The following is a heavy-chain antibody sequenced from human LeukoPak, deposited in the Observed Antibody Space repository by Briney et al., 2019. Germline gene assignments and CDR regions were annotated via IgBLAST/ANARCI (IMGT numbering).Heavy chain of an antibody. Sequence: GSSVKVSCKASGGTFSSYAISWVRQAPGQGLEWMGGIIPIFGTANYAQKFQGRVTITADESTSTAYMELSSLRSEDTAVYYCARGRQYDYDFWSGYLVLRWFDPWGQGTLVTVSS. CDR1: GGTFSSYA. V-gene: IGHV1-69*01. D-gene: IGHD3-3*01. J-gene: IGHJ5*02. CDR2: IIPIFGTA. CDR3: ARGRQYDYDFWSGYLVLRWFDP.